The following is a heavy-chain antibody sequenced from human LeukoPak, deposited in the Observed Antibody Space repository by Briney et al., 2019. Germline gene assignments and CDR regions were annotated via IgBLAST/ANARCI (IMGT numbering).Heavy chain of an antibody. D-gene: IGHD3-10*01. V-gene: IGHV1-69*13. CDR2: IIPIFGTA. CDR3: ARDGGGFFGGSGSYYNPNWFDP. CDR1: GGTFSSYA. Sequence: GASVKVSCKASGGTFSSYAISWVRQAPGQGLEWMGGIIPIFGTANYAQKFQGRVTITADESTSTAYMELSSLRSEDTAVYYCARDGGGFFGGSGSYYNPNWFDPWGQGTLVTVSS. J-gene: IGHJ5*02.